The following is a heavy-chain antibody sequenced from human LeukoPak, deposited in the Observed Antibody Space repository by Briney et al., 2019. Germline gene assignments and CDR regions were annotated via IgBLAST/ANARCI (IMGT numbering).Heavy chain of an antibody. CDR1: GYTFTSYG. V-gene: IGHV1-18*01. D-gene: IGHD4-11*01. Sequence: ASVKVSCKASGYTFTSYGISWVRQAPGQGLEWMGWISAYNGNTNYAQKLQGRVTMTTDTSTSTAYMELRSLRSDDTAVYYCARGSGGHTYSNYKYYYYYYMDVWGKGTTVTVSS. CDR2: ISAYNGNT. J-gene: IGHJ6*03. CDR3: ARGSGGHTYSNYKYYYYYYMDV.